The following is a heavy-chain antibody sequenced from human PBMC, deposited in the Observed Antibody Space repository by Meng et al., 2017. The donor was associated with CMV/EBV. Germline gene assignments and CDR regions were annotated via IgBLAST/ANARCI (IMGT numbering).Heavy chain of an antibody. CDR3: ARDGSSIAARPDGYYYYGMDV. CDR1: GDSVSSNSAA. CDR2: TYYRSKWYN. V-gene: IGHV6-1*01. J-gene: IGHJ6*02. D-gene: IGHD6-6*01. Sequence: LRLSCAISGDSVSSNSAAWNWIRQSPSRGLEWLGRTYYRSKWYNDYAVSVKSRITINPDTSKNQFSLQLNSVTPEDTAVYYCARDGSSIAARPDGYYYYGMDVWGQGTTVTVSS.